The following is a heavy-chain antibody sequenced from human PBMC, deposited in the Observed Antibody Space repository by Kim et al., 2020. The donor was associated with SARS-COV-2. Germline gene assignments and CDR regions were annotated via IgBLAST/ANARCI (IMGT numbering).Heavy chain of an antibody. CDR3: VFSSGWYFDF. CDR2: IKEDGSSE. V-gene: IGHV3-7*03. J-gene: IGHJ4*02. CDR1: GFTLNSYW. D-gene: IGHD6-19*01. Sequence: GGSLRLSCAASGFTLNSYWMSWVRQAPGKGLEWVAIIKEDGSSEHYVHSVKGRFTISRDNAKKSMYLQMESLAAEDTAKYYCVFSSGWYFDFWGQGTLVTVSS.